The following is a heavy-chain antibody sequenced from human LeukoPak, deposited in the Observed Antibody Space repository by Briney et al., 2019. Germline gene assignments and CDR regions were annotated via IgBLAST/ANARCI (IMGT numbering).Heavy chain of an antibody. D-gene: IGHD3-3*01. CDR3: AREGTRITIFGVVINSPINDAFDI. CDR2: ISYDGSNK. V-gene: IGHV3-30*03. CDR1: GFTFSRYG. J-gene: IGHJ3*02. Sequence: GGSLRLSCAASGFTFSRYGMHWVRQAPGKGLEWVAVISYDGSNKYYADPVKGRFTISRDNSKNTLYLQMNSLRAEDTAMYYCAREGTRITIFGVVINSPINDAFDIWGQGTMVTVSS.